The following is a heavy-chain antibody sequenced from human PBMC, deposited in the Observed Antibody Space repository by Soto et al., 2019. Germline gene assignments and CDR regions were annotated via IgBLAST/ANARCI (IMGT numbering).Heavy chain of an antibody. Sequence: GGSLRLSCAASGFTFSSYAMHWVRQAPGKGLEWVAVISYDGSNKYYADSVKGRFTISRDNSKNTLYLQMNSLRAEDTAVYYCARGTVTTFDYWGHGTLVTVSS. CDR3: ARGTVTTFDY. CDR1: GFTFSSYA. J-gene: IGHJ4*01. V-gene: IGHV3-30-3*01. CDR2: ISYDGSNK. D-gene: IGHD4-17*01.